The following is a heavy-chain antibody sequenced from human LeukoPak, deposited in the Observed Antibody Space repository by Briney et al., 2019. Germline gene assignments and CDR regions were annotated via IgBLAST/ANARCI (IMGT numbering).Heavy chain of an antibody. J-gene: IGHJ4*02. Sequence: SVKVSCKASGGTFSSYAISWVRHAPGQGLEWMGGIIPIFGTANYAQKFQGRVTITTDESTRTAYMELSSLRSEDTAVYYCARARRDGYNFDYWGQGTLVTVSS. CDR2: IIPIFGTA. CDR3: ARARRDGYNFDY. V-gene: IGHV1-69*05. D-gene: IGHD5-24*01. CDR1: GGTFSSYA.